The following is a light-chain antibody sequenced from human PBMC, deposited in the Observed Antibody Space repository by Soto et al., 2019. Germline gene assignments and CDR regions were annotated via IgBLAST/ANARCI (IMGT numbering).Light chain of an antibody. CDR2: VGTGGIVG. Sequence: QSVLTQPHSASASLGASVTLTCTLSSGYSNYKVDWYQLRPGKGPRFVMRVGTGGIVGSKGDGIPDRFSVLGSGLNRYLTIKNIQEEDESDYHCGADHGSGSNSNVFGSGTQLTVL. CDR1: SGYSNYK. V-gene: IGLV9-49*01. J-gene: IGLJ6*01. CDR3: GADHGSGSNSNV.